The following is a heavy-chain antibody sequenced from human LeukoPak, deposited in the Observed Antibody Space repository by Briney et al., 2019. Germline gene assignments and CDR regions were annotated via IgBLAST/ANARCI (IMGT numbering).Heavy chain of an antibody. D-gene: IGHD4-23*01. CDR3: TTGPGNSGY. CDR2: IKSKNVGETT. CDR1: GLTFDNAW. J-gene: IGHJ4*02. Sequence: GGSLRLSCVVSGLTFDNAWMSWVRQAPGKGLEWVGRIKSKNVGETTEYAAAVQGRFTISRGDSKDTVFLQMSSLKTEDTAVYYCTTGPGNSGYWGQGTLVTVSS. V-gene: IGHV3-15*01.